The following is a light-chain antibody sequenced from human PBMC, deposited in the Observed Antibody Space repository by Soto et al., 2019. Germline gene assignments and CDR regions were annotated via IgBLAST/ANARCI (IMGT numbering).Light chain of an antibody. Sequence: EIVLTQSPATLSSFPGDRVTLSCRASQYINTRLAWCQHRPGQAPRLLIDQTSIRAAGIPARFSASGSGTDFTLTISDVQPEDFALYYCHQRQSWPRTFGQGTKV. V-gene: IGKV3-11*01. CDR3: HQRQSWPRT. CDR2: QTS. J-gene: IGKJ1*01. CDR1: QYINTR.